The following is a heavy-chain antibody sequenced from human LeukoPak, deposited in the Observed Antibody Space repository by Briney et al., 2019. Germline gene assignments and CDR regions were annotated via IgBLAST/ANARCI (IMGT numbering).Heavy chain of an antibody. D-gene: IGHD1-26*01. J-gene: IGHJ4*02. V-gene: IGHV4-59*01. CDR1: GGSISSYY. CDR2: IYYSGST. Sequence: PSETLSLTCTVSGGSISSYYWSWVRQPPGKGLEWIGYIYYSGSTNYNPSLKSRVTISVDTSKNQFSLKLISVTAADTAVYYCARGVRASGSYLVYWGQGTLVTVSS. CDR3: ARGVRASGSYLVY.